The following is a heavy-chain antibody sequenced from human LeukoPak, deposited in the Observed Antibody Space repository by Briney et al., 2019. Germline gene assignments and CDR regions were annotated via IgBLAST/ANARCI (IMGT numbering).Heavy chain of an antibody. CDR1: GFTFSSYG. CDR2: ISYDGSNK. CDR3: ASARTESDY. Sequence: GGSLRLSCAASGFTFSSYGMHWVRQAPGKGLEWVAVISYDGSNKYYADSVKGRFTISRDNSKNTLYLQMNSLRAEDTAVYYCASARTESDYWGQGTLVTVSS. V-gene: IGHV3-30*03. D-gene: IGHD3/OR15-3a*01. J-gene: IGHJ4*02.